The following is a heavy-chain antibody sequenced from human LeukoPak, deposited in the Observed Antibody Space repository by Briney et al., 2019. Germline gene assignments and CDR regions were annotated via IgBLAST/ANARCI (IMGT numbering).Heavy chain of an antibody. V-gene: IGHV4-39*07. J-gene: IGHJ5*02. D-gene: IGHD2-8*01. CDR3: AQNGQSGFSFDP. Sequence: PSETLSLTCTVSGGSISSSSYYWGWIRQPPGKGLEWIGSIYYSGSTYYNPSLKSRVTISVDTSKNQFSLKLSSVTAADTAVYYCAQNGQSGFSFDPWGQGTLVTVSS. CDR1: GGSISSSSYY. CDR2: IYYSGST.